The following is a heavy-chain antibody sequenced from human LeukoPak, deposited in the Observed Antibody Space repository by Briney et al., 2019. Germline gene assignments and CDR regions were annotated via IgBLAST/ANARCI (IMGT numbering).Heavy chain of an antibody. J-gene: IGHJ3*02. CDR1: GFTFSTYW. D-gene: IGHD2/OR15-2a*01. CDR2: IKQDGSEK. V-gene: IGHV3-7*03. CDR3: ARWFVTKAFDI. Sequence: GGSLRLSCAASGFTFSTYWMNWVRQAPGKGLEWVANIKQDGSEKYYVDSVKGRFTISRDNAKNSLYLQMNSLRAEDTAVYYCARWFVTKAFDIRGQGTMVTVSS.